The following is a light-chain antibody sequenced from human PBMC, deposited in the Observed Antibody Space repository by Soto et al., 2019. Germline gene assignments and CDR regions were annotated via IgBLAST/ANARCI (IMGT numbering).Light chain of an antibody. V-gene: IGKV4-1*01. CDR1: QSVLYSSNNKNY. J-gene: IGKJ1*01. Sequence: DIVMTQSPDSLAVSLGERATINCKSSQSVLYSSNNKNYLAWYQQKPGQSPKLLIYWASTRESGVPDRFSGSGSGTDFSLTISSLQAEDVAVYYCQQYYSTPGTFGQGTKVAIK. CDR2: WAS. CDR3: QQYYSTPGT.